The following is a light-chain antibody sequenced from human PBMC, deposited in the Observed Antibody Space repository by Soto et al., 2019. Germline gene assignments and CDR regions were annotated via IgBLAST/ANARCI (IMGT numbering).Light chain of an antibody. CDR3: QQYNSYWT. Sequence: DIQMTQSPSTLSSSVGDRVTITCRASQSISSWLAWYQQKPGKAPKLLIYKASSFESGVPSRFSGSGSGTELTLTISSLQPDDVASYYCQQYNSYWTFGQGTKVELK. CDR1: QSISSW. CDR2: KAS. V-gene: IGKV1-5*03. J-gene: IGKJ1*01.